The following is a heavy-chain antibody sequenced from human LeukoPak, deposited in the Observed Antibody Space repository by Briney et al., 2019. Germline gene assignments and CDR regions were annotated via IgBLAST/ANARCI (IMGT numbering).Heavy chain of an antibody. CDR1: GFAFSDYY. CDR3: AREPRLAVY. CDR2: ISGSGNSI. V-gene: IGHV3-11*01. J-gene: IGHJ4*02. Sequence: GGSLRLSCAGSGFAFSDYYMTWIRQAPGRGLEFISYISGSGNSIAYADSVKGRFTISRDNAKNSLYLQMNSLRDEDTAVYYCAREPRLAVYWGQGTLVTVSS. D-gene: IGHD6-19*01.